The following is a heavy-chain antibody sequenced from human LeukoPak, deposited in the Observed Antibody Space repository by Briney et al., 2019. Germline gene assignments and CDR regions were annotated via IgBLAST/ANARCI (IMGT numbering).Heavy chain of an antibody. CDR3: ARSGPDDYGYFYYLDY. CDR2: INHSGST. V-gene: IGHV4-34*01. CDR1: GGSFSGYY. Sequence: SETLSLTCAVYGGSFSGYYWGWIRQPPGKGLEWIGEINHSGSTNYNPSLKSRVTISVDTSKNQFSLKLSSVTAADTAVYYCARSGPDDYGYFYYLDYWGQGTLVTVSS. D-gene: IGHD4-17*01. J-gene: IGHJ4*02.